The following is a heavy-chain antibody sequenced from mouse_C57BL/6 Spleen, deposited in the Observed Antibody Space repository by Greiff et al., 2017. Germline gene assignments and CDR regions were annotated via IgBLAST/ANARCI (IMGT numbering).Heavy chain of an antibody. CDR3: ARITTVVAVEYFDV. D-gene: IGHD1-1*01. V-gene: IGHV2-2*01. CDR2: IWSGGST. CDR1: GFSLTSYG. J-gene: IGHJ1*03. Sequence: VQLVESGPGLVQPSQSLSITCTVSGFSLTSYGVHWVRQSPGKGPEWLGVIWSGGSTDYNAAFISSLSISEANSKSQVFSKMNSLQADDTAIYYCARITTVVAVEYFDVWGTGTTVTVSS.